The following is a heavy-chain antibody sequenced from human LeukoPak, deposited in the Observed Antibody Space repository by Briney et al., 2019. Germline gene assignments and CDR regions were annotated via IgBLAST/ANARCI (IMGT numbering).Heavy chain of an antibody. CDR1: GYTLTELS. J-gene: IGHJ4*02. D-gene: IGHD3-10*01. Sequence: ASVKVSCKVSGYTLTELSMHWVRQAPGKGLEWMGGFDPEDGETIYAQKFQGRVTMTEDTSTDTAYMELSSLRSEDTAVYYCAIDGSGSWRFDYWGQGNLVTVSS. CDR2: FDPEDGET. CDR3: AIDGSGSWRFDY. V-gene: IGHV1-24*01.